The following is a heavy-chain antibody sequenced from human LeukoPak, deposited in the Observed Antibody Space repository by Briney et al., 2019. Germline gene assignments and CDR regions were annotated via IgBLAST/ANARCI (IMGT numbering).Heavy chain of an antibody. CDR2: ISSSGSTI. D-gene: IGHD3-9*01. Sequence: LSLTCAVYGGSFSGYYWSWIRQAPGKGLEWVSYISSSGSTIYYADSVKGRFTISRDNAKNSLYLQMNSLRAEDTAVYYCAREGRYFDWLFDYWGQGTLVTVSS. J-gene: IGHJ4*02. V-gene: IGHV3-11*04. CDR3: AREGRYFDWLFDY. CDR1: GGSFSGYY.